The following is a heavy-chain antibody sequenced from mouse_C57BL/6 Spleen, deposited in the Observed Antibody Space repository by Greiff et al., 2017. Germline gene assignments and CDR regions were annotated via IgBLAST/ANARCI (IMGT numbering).Heavy chain of an antibody. CDR3: SRWLPHYFDY. CDR1: GYTFTSYT. CDR2: INPSSGYT. Sequence: QVQLQQSGAELARPGASVKMSCKASGYTFTSYTMHWVKQRPGQGLEWIGYINPSSGYTKYNKKFKDKATLTADKSSSTAYMQLSSLTSEDAAVDYWSRWLPHYFDYWGQGTTLTVSA. D-gene: IGHD2-2*01. V-gene: IGHV1-4*01. J-gene: IGHJ2*01.